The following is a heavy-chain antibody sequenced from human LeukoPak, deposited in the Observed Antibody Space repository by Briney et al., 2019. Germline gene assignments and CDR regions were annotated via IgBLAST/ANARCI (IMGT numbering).Heavy chain of an antibody. CDR2: INPNSGGT. J-gene: IGHJ6*03. CDR1: GYTFTGYY. V-gene: IGHV1-2*02. CDR3: AKNGDRGAYCTGGTCYPYFYYYMDV. D-gene: IGHD2-15*01. Sequence: ASVKVSCKASGYTFTGYYMHWVRQAPGQGLEWMGWINPNSGGTNYAQKFQGRVTMTRDTSISTAYMELSSLRAEDTAIYYCAKNGDRGAYCTGGTCYPYFYYYMDVWGKGTTVTI.